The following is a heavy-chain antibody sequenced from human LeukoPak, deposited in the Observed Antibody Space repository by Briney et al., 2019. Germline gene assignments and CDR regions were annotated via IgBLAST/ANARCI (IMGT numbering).Heavy chain of an antibody. Sequence: SETLSLTCSVSGFSISSGDYWGWIRSPQGKGLGGIGTIYESGNTYYNPSLKRRVTISVDTSKNQLYLKVSSVTAADTAVYYCARLEDVFLMWFGSWGQGTLVTVSS. D-gene: IGHD3-16*01. V-gene: IGHV4-38-2*01. J-gene: IGHJ5*02. CDR3: ARLEDVFLMWFGS. CDR1: GFSISSGDY. CDR2: IYESGNT.